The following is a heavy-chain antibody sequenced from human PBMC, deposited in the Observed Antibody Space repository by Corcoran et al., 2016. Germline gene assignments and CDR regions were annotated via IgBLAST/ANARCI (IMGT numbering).Heavy chain of an antibody. CDR3: AKGGYNYGYFDY. CDR2: LSRDGLST. V-gene: IGHV3-43*01. D-gene: IGHD5-18*01. CDR1: GFIFDDYN. Sequence: EVQLVESGGAVAQPGGSLRLSCEASGFIFDDYNMYWVRQTPGKGLQWVSLLSRDGLSTYYADSVKGRFTISRDNSKNSLYLQMNSLRTEDTAFYYCAKGGYNYGYFDYWGQGTLVTVSS. J-gene: IGHJ4*02.